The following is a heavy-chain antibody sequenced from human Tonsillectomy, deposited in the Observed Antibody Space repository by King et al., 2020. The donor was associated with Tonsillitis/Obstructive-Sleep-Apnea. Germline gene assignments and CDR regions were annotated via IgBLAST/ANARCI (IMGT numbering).Heavy chain of an antibody. CDR3: AKDLEGAIPWFHP. J-gene: IGHJ5*02. Sequence: VQLVESGGGVVQPGRSLRLSCAASGFTFSSYGMHWVRQAPGKGLEWVALISYDGSNKYYADSVKGRFTISRDNSKNTLYLQMNSLRGEDTAVYYCAKDLEGAIPWFHPWGQGTLVSVSS. V-gene: IGHV3-30*18. CDR1: GFTFSSYG. CDR2: ISYDGSNK. D-gene: IGHD1-26*01.